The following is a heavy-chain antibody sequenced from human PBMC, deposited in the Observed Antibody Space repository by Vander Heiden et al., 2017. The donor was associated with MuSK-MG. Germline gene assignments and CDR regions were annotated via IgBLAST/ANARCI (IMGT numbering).Heavy chain of an antibody. V-gene: IGHV4-59*01. CDR3: ARAFGGILTGYTPYYFDY. D-gene: IGHD3-9*01. CDR1: GGSISSYY. CDR2: IYYSGST. J-gene: IGHJ4*02. Sequence: QVQLQESGPGLVKPSETLSLTCTVSGGSISSYYWSWIRQPPGKGLEWIGYIYYSGSTNYNPSLKRRVTISVDTSKNQFSLKLSSVTAADTAVYYCARAFGGILTGYTPYYFDYWGQGTLVTVSS.